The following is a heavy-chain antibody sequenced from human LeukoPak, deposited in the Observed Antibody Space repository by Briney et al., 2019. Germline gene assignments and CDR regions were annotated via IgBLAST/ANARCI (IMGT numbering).Heavy chain of an antibody. CDR2: ISSASGSI. CDR3: ARDRAKVIATLME. Sequence: GGSLRLSCAASGFTFSSYSMNWVRQAPGKGLEWVSYISSASGSIYYADSVKGRFTISRDNAKNSLFLQMNSLRAGDTAVYYCARDRAKVIATLMEWGQGTLVTVSS. D-gene: IGHD2-21*01. V-gene: IGHV3-48*04. J-gene: IGHJ4*02. CDR1: GFTFSSYS.